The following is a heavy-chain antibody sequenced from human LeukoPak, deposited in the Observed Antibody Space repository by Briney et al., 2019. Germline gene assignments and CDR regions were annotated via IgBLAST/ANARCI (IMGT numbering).Heavy chain of an antibody. J-gene: IGHJ3*02. CDR2: IIPIFGTA. Sequence: SVKVSCKASGGTFSSYAISWVRQAPGQGLERTGGIIPIFGTANYAQKFQGRVTITADESTSTAYMELSSLRSEDTAVYYCARDLGITIFGVVIRTDAFDIWGQGTMVTVSS. D-gene: IGHD3-3*01. CDR1: GGTFSSYA. CDR3: ARDLGITIFGVVIRTDAFDI. V-gene: IGHV1-69*13.